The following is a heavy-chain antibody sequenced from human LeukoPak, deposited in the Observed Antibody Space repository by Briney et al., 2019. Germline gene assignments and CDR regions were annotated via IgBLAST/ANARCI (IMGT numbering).Heavy chain of an antibody. J-gene: IGHJ4*02. Sequence: GGSPRLSCAASGFTFDDYAMHWVRQAPGKGLEWVSGISWNSGSIGYADSVKGRFTISRDNAKNSLYLQMNSLRAEDTALYYCAKAQRWLQFPWYFDYWGQGTLVTVSS. V-gene: IGHV3-9*01. CDR3: AKAQRWLQFPWYFDY. CDR2: ISWNSGSI. CDR1: GFTFDDYA. D-gene: IGHD5-24*01.